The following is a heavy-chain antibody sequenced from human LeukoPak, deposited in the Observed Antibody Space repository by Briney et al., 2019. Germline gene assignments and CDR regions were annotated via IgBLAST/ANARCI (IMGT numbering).Heavy chain of an antibody. D-gene: IGHD5-18*01. CDR2: IKQDGSEK. Sequence: GGSLRLSCAASGFTFSSYWMSWVRQAPGKGLEWVANIKQDGSEKYYVDSVKGRFTISRDNAKNSLYLQMNSLRAEDTAVYYCARDGGRYSYGARDYWGQGTLVTVSS. CDR1: GFTFSSYW. J-gene: IGHJ4*02. CDR3: ARDGGRYSYGARDY. V-gene: IGHV3-7*03.